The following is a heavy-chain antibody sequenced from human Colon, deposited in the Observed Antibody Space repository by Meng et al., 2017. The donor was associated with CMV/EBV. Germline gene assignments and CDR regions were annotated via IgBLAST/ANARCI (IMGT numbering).Heavy chain of an antibody. V-gene: IGHV4-4*07. Sequence: LRESGPGLVKPSETLSLPSTGSGCSISPYCWSWIRQSAAKGLEWIGRIYTSGSTNYNPSLESRVTMSVDTSKNQFSLRVTSVTAADTAVYYCARASAWREDYFDYWGQGTLVTVSS. CDR1: GCSISPYC. CDR3: ARASAWREDYFDY. CDR2: IYTSGST. D-gene: IGHD1-26*01. J-gene: IGHJ4*02.